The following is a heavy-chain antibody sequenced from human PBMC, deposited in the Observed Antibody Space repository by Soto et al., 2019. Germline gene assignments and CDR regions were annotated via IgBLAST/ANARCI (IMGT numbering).Heavy chain of an antibody. CDR3: ARDLRASRLPGMDV. Sequence: GGSLRLSCAASGFTFSSYGMHWVRQAPGKGLEWVAVIWYDGSNKYYADSVKGRFTISRDNSKNTLYLQMNSLRAEDTAVYYCARDLRASRLPGMDVWGQGTTVTVSS. D-gene: IGHD4-17*01. CDR2: IWYDGSNK. V-gene: IGHV3-33*01. J-gene: IGHJ6*02. CDR1: GFTFSSYG.